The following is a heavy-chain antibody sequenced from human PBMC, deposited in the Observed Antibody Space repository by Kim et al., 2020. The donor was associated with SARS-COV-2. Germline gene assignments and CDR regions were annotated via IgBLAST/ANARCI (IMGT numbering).Heavy chain of an antibody. CDR2: INPNSGGT. J-gene: IGHJ4*02. CDR1: GYTFTGYY. D-gene: IGHD3-22*01. Sequence: ASVKVSCKASGYTFTGYYMHWVRQAPGQGLEWMGWINPNSGGTNYAQKFQGRVTMTRDTSISTAYMELSSLRSDDTAVYYCARVTSYYYDSSGFYPTGALYYWGQGTLVTVSS. V-gene: IGHV1-2*02. CDR3: ARVTSYYYDSSGFYPTGALYY.